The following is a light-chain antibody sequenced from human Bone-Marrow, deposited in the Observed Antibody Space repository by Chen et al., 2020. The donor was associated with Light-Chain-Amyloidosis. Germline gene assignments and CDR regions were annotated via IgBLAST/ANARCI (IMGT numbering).Light chain of an antibody. CDR3: QVWDSSVDHRV. CDR2: DDS. V-gene: IGLV3-21*02. CDR1: NIGEIN. Sequence: SYVLTQPPSVSVAPGQTAEITCGGDNIGEINVHGYQQRAGQAPVLVVYDDSDRPSGIPERFSGSNSGNTSTLTVSRVGAGDEADYYCQVWDSSVDHRVFGGGTKLTVL. J-gene: IGLJ3*02.